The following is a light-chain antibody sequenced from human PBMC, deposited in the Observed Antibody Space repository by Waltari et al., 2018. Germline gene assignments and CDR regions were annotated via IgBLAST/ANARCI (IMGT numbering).Light chain of an antibody. CDR2: APS. Sequence: ETVLTQSPGTLSLSPGERATLSGRASKRISRTLVWYQKKPGQAPMLLIYAPSTRAIGIPDRFMGSRSGTDFSLTISRLEPEDFAVYYCQHYLRLPVTFGQGTKVEIK. V-gene: IGKV3-20*01. J-gene: IGKJ1*01. CDR1: KRISRT. CDR3: QHYLRLPVT.